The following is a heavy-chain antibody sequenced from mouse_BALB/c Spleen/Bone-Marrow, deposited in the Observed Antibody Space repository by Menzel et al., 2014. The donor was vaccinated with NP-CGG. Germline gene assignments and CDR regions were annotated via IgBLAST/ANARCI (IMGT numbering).Heavy chain of an antibody. Sequence: QVQLQQSGAELVRPGTSVKVSCRASGYASTNYLIEWVKQRPGQGPEWIGVINPGSGGTNYNEKFKGKATLTADKSSSTAYMQLSSLTSDDSAVYFCARYRYDGTFAYWGQGTLVTVSA. CDR2: INPGSGGT. J-gene: IGHJ3*01. D-gene: IGHD2-14*01. V-gene: IGHV1-54*01. CDR1: GYASTNYL. CDR3: ARYRYDGTFAY.